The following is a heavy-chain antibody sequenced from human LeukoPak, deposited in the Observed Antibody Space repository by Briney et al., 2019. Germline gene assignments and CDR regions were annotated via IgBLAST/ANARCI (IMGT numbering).Heavy chain of an antibody. V-gene: IGHV3-48*04. D-gene: IGHD6-19*01. CDR2: ITTSSSTI. CDR3: ARGGQAVAVYYFDY. Sequence: GGSLRLSCIASGFTFSSYSMNWVRQAPGKGLEWVSYITTSSSTIYYADSVKGRFTISRDNAKNSPYLQMNSLRAEDTALYYCARGGQAVAVYYFDYWGQGTLVTVSS. CDR1: GFTFSSYS. J-gene: IGHJ4*02.